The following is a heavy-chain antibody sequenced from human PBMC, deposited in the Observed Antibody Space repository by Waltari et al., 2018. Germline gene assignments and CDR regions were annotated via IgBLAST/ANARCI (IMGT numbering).Heavy chain of an antibody. J-gene: IGHJ6*02. CDR1: GFTFDDYA. V-gene: IGHV3-9*01. CDR2: ISWNSVSI. CDR3: AKAIAMAGSSGYYYGMDV. D-gene: IGHD6-19*01. Sequence: VQLVESGGGLVQPGRSLRLSCAASGFTFDDYAMNWVRQAPGKGLEWVSGISWNSVSIGYADSVKGRFTISRDNAKNSLYLQMNSLRAEDTALYYCAKAIAMAGSSGYYYGMDVWGQGTTVTVSS.